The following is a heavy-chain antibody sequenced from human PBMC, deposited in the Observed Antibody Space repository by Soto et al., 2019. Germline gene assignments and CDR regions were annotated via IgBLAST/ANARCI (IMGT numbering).Heavy chain of an antibody. Sequence: QVQLQESGPRLVRPSETLSLTCSVSGGSIRSHFWTWLRQPPGKELEWIGHVFYSGSTPYNPSLKGRVSMSVETSQNQFSLSLTSVTAADTAAYYCARLGYDFWNAFDIWGQGTTVTVSS. J-gene: IGHJ3*02. V-gene: IGHV4-59*11. D-gene: IGHD3-3*01. CDR3: ARLGYDFWNAFDI. CDR1: GGSIRSHF. CDR2: VFYSGST.